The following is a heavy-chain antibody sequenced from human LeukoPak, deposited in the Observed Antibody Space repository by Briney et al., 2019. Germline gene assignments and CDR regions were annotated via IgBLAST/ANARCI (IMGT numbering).Heavy chain of an antibody. CDR3: ARGMNDYGDYRNWFDP. D-gene: IGHD4-17*01. CDR2: ISAYNGNT. V-gene: IGHV1-18*01. CDR1: GYTFTSYG. J-gene: IGHJ5*02. Sequence: ASVKVSCKASGYTFTSYGISWVRQAPGQGLEWMGWISAYNGNTNYAQKLQGRVAMTTDTSTSTAYMELRSLRSDDTAVYYCARGMNDYGDYRNWFDPWGQGTLVTVSS.